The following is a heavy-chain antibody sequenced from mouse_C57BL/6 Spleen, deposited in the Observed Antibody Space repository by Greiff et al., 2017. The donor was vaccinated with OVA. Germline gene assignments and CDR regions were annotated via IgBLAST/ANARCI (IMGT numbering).Heavy chain of an antibody. Sequence: QVQLKESGAELVRPGASVTLSCKASGYTFTDYEMHWVKQTPVHGLEWIGAIDPETGGTAYNQKFKGKAILTADKSSSTAYMELRSLTSEDSAVYYCTRGNWDVAWFAYWGQGTLVTVSA. CDR1: GYTFTDYE. D-gene: IGHD4-1*01. CDR2: IDPETGGT. CDR3: TRGNWDVAWFAY. V-gene: IGHV1-15*01. J-gene: IGHJ3*01.